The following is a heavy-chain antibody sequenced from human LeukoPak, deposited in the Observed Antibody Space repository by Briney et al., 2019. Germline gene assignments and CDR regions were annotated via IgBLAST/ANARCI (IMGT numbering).Heavy chain of an antibody. CDR1: GGSFSGYY. V-gene: IGHV4-59*10. CDR2: IYTSGST. CDR3: ARGGSGTPFDY. J-gene: IGHJ4*02. Sequence: PSETLSLTCAVYGGSFSGYYWSWIRQPPGKGLEWIGRIYTSGSTNYNPSLKSRVTMSVDTSKNQFSLKLSSVTAADTAVYYCARGGSGTPFDYWGQGTLVTVSS. D-gene: IGHD1-1*01.